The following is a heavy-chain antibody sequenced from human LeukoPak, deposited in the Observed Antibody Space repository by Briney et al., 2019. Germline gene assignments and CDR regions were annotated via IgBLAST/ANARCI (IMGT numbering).Heavy chain of an antibody. J-gene: IGHJ4*02. CDR2: INPNSGGT. CDR1: GYTFTGYY. Sequence: ASVKVSCKASGYTFTGYYMHWVRQAPGQGLEWMGCINPNSGGTNYAQKFQGRVTMTRDTSISTAYMELSRLRSDDTAVYYCARDRITMVRGVTSTSDYWGQGTLVTVSS. V-gene: IGHV1-2*02. CDR3: ARDRITMVRGVTSTSDY. D-gene: IGHD3-10*01.